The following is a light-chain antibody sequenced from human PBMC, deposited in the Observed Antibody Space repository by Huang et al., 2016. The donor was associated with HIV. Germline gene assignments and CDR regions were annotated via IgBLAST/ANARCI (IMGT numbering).Light chain of an antibody. Sequence: DVVMIQSPVTLPVIVGQPASFSCGSSRSLVHSDGNTYLNWFQLRPGQAPRRLIYKVSNRDSGVPDRFNGSGSGTDFTLKIKRVQAEDVGMYYCMQGTHWPPTFAQGTRLNI. CDR1: RSLVHSDGNTY. CDR2: KVS. V-gene: IGKV2-30*02. CDR3: MQGTHWPPT. J-gene: IGKJ5*01.